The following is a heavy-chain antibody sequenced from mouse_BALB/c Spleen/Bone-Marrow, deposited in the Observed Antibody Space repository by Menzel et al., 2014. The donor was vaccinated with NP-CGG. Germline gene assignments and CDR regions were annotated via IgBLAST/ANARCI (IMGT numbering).Heavy chain of an antibody. CDR1: GFTFSDYY. D-gene: IGHD1-1*01. CDR2: ISDGGSYT. V-gene: IGHV5-4*02. Sequence: EVQGVESGGGLVKPGGSLKLSCAASGFTFSDYYMYWVRQTPEKRLEWVATISDGGSYTYYPDSVKGRFTNSRDNAKNNLYLQMSSLKSEDTAMYYCARDCYGSSYPFDYWGQGTTLTVSS. CDR3: ARDCYGSSYPFDY. J-gene: IGHJ2*01.